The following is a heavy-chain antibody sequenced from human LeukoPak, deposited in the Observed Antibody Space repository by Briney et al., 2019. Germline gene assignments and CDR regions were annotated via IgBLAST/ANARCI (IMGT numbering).Heavy chain of an antibody. J-gene: IGHJ5*02. V-gene: IGHV4-59*08. CDR1: GGFISNYY. D-gene: IGHD5-24*01. CDR3: ARHVRTGYNLLDH. CDR2: IYFSGTS. Sequence: SETLSLTCTVSGGFISNYYWSWIRQPTGKGLEWIGYIYFSGTSYYSPSLKSRVTMSVDTSKNQFSLKLKSVTAADTAVYYCARHVRTGYNLLDHWGQGTLVTVSS.